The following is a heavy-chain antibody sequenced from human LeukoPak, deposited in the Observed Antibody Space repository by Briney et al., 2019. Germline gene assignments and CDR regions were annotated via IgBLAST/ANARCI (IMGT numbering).Heavy chain of an antibody. CDR2: IIPILGIA. D-gene: IGHD3-9*01. Sequence: SVKVSCKASGGTFSSYAISWVRQAPGQGLEWMGRIIPILGIANYAQKFQGRVTITADKSTSTAYMELSSLRSEDTAVYYCARGPGSSDILTGTAVSTFDYWGQGTLVTVSS. J-gene: IGHJ4*02. V-gene: IGHV1-69*04. CDR1: GGTFSSYA. CDR3: ARGPGSSDILTGTAVSTFDY.